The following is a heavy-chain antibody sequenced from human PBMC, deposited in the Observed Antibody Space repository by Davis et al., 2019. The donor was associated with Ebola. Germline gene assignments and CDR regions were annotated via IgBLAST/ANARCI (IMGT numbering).Heavy chain of an antibody. CDR3: AKSGLSFGVVKYHYGMDV. D-gene: IGHD3-3*01. CDR1: GFTFSSYA. V-gene: IGHV3-23*01. CDR2: ISGSGGST. J-gene: IGHJ6*04. Sequence: GGSPRLSCAASGFTFSSYAMSWVRQAPGKGLEWVSAISGSGGSTYYADSVKGRFTISRDNSKKTLYLQMNSLRAEDTAVYYCAKSGLSFGVVKYHYGMDVWGKGTTVTVSS.